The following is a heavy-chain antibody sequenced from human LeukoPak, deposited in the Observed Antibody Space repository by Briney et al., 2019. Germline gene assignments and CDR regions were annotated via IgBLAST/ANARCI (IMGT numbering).Heavy chain of an antibody. CDR3: AKGVRFLDWWILDY. Sequence: PGGSLRLSCAASGFTFRSYGMHWVRQAPGKGLEWVAFIRRDGSNKYYADSVKGRFTISRDNSKNTLYLQMNSLRAEDTAVYYCAKGVRFLDWWILDYWGQGSLVTVSS. J-gene: IGHJ4*02. V-gene: IGHV3-30*02. D-gene: IGHD3-9*01. CDR1: GFTFRSYG. CDR2: IRRDGSNK.